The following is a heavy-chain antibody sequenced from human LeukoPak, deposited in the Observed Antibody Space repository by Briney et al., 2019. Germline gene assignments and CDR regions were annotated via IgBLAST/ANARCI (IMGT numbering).Heavy chain of an antibody. J-gene: IGHJ3*02. D-gene: IGHD1-7*01. V-gene: IGHV2-5*01. Sequence: ESGPTLVKPTQTLTLTCTFSGFSLRTSGVGVGWIRQPPGKALEWLALIYWNDDKRYSPSLKSRLTITKDTSKNQVVLTMTNMDPVDTATYYCAHGYNWNSLDNSHDAFDIWGQGTMVTVSS. CDR2: IYWNDDK. CDR1: GFSLRTSGVG. CDR3: AHGYNWNSLDNSHDAFDI.